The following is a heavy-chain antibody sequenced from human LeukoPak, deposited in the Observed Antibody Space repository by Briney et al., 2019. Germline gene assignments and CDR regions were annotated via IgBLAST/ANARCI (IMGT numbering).Heavy chain of an antibody. CDR2: IYSDGST. J-gene: IGHJ3*02. V-gene: IGHV3-53*01. Sequence: GGSLRLSCAASGFSVSNKFMSWVRQAPGKGLDWVSVIYSDGSTYYADSVKGRFTISRDNSKNMLYLQMNSLRAADTAVYFRARERDCGGHCYQRDAFDIWGQGTMVTVSS. CDR1: GFSVSNKF. D-gene: IGHD2-21*02. CDR3: ARERDCGGHCYQRDAFDI.